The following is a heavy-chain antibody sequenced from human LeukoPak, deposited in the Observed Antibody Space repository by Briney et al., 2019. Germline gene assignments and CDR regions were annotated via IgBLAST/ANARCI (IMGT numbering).Heavy chain of an antibody. Sequence: PGGSLRLSCAASGFTFSSYSMNWVRQAPGKGLEWVSGISWNSGSIGYADSVKGRFTISRDNAKNSLYLQMNSLRAEDTALYYCAKCLAAAGTGDYYYYYGMDVWGQGTTVTVSS. V-gene: IGHV3-9*01. J-gene: IGHJ6*02. CDR1: GFTFSSYS. CDR3: AKCLAAAGTGDYYYYYGMDV. CDR2: ISWNSGSI. D-gene: IGHD6-13*01.